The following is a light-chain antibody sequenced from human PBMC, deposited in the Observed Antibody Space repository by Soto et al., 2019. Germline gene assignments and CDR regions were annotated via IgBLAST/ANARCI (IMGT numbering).Light chain of an antibody. V-gene: IGKV1-27*01. CDR2: AAA. CDR3: QKYSSLPV. Sequence: DIQMTQSPASLSASVGDRVTITCRASQGIRNFVAGYQQKPGEAPTLLIYAAATLQSAGPSRFSGSGSGKVFPITSNSLQPEDVATYSYQKYSSLPVFGPGTKVEIK. J-gene: IGKJ3*01. CDR1: QGIRNF.